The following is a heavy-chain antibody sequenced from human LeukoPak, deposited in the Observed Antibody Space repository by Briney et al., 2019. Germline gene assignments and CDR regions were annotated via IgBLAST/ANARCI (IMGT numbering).Heavy chain of an antibody. CDR3: ARARGVIPLTYYDYVWGSYTPPHWFDP. D-gene: IGHD3-16*01. CDR2: IYYSGST. Sequence: PPETLSLTCTVSGGSTSSYYWSWIRQPPGKGLEWIGYIYYSGSTNHNPSLKSRVTISVDTSKNQFSLKLSSVTAADTAVYYCARARGVIPLTYYDYVWGSYTPPHWFDPWGQGTLVTVSS. J-gene: IGHJ5*02. V-gene: IGHV4-59*01. CDR1: GGSTSSYY.